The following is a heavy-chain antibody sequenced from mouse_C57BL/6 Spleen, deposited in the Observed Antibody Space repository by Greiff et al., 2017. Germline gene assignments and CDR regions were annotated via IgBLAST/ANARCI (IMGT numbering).Heavy chain of an antibody. CDR3: ARGPLRNYDY. V-gene: IGHV5-16*01. CDR1: GFTFSDYY. Sequence: EVQLVESEGGLVQPGSSMQLSCTASGFTFSDYYMAWVRQVPEKGLEWVSNINYDGSSTYYLDSLKIRFIISRDNAKNILYLQMSILKSEDTATYYCARGPLRNYDYWGKGTTLTVAS. J-gene: IGHJ2*01. CDR2: INYDGSST.